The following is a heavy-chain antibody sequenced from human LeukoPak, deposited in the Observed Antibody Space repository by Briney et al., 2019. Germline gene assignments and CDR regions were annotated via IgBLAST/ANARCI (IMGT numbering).Heavy chain of an antibody. D-gene: IGHD3-3*01. CDR3: AREKAIFGAGAGRYNWFDP. V-gene: IGHV4-59*01. CDR1: GGSISSYY. Sequence: SETLSLTCTVSGGSISSYYWSWIRQPPGKGLEWIGYIYYSGSTNYNPSLKSRVTISVYTSKNQFSLKLSSVTAADTAVYYCAREKAIFGAGAGRYNWFDPWGQGTLVTVSS. CDR2: IYYSGST. J-gene: IGHJ5*02.